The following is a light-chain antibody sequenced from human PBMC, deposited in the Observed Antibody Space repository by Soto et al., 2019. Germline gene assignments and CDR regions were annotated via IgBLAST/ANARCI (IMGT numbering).Light chain of an antibody. CDR3: QQTYNTPRT. CDR2: AAS. V-gene: IGKV1-39*01. Sequence: DIQMTQSPSSLSVSVGDRVTITCRASQSISTYLNWYRQKPGRAPNLLIYAASSLQSGVPSRFSGSGSGTDFTLTITSLQPEDFATYYCQQTYNTPRTFGQGTKVEI. CDR1: QSISTY. J-gene: IGKJ1*01.